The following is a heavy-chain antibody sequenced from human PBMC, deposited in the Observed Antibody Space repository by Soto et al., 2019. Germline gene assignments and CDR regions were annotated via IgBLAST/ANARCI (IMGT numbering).Heavy chain of an antibody. Sequence: SETLSLTCTVSGGSISSYYWSWIRQPAGKGLEWIGRIYTSGSTNYNPSLKSRVTMSVDTSKNQFSLKLSSVTAADTAVYYCARSNLVITFGGVILADRKDAFDIWGQGTMVTVSS. V-gene: IGHV4-4*07. CDR1: GGSISSYY. J-gene: IGHJ3*02. CDR2: IYTSGST. CDR3: ARSNLVITFGGVILADRKDAFDI. D-gene: IGHD3-16*02.